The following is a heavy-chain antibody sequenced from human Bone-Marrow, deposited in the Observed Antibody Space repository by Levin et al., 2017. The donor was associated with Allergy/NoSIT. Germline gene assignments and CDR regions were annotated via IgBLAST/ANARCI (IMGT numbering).Heavy chain of an antibody. CDR3: AREGKYFDWLLHDAFDI. Sequence: GSLRLSCAVYGGSFSGYYWSWIRQPPGKGLEWIGEINHSGSTNYNPSLKSRVTISVDTSKNQFSLKLSSVTAADTAVYYCAREGKYFDWLLHDAFDIWGQGTMVTVSS. CDR1: GGSFSGYY. CDR2: INHSGST. J-gene: IGHJ3*02. V-gene: IGHV4-34*01. D-gene: IGHD3-9*01.